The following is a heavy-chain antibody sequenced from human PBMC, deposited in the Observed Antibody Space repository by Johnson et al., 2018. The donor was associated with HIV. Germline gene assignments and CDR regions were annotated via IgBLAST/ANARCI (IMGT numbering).Heavy chain of an antibody. CDR3: GRESTGAGTAFDI. D-gene: IGHD2-8*02. V-gene: IGHV3-7*01. CDR1: GFTFSNHH. Sequence: VQLVESGGGLVQPGGSLRLSCVVSGFTFSNHHMTWVRQAPGKGLEWVANINQDGSDKYYVDSVKGRFTISRDNAQNSLYLQMNSLRAEDTAVYYCGRESTGAGTAFDIWGQGTMVTVSS. J-gene: IGHJ3*02. CDR2: INQDGSDK.